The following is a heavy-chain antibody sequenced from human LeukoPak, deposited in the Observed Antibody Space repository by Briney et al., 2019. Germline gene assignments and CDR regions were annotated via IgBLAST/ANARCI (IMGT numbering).Heavy chain of an antibody. J-gene: IGHJ4*02. D-gene: IGHD4-17*01. V-gene: IGHV3-66*02. CDR2: IYSGGST. CDR1: GFTVSSNY. CDR3: ARDEYGDYYFDY. Sequence: GGSLRLSCAASGFTVSSNYMSWARQAPGKGLEWVSVIYSGGSTYYADSVKGRFTISRDNSKNTLYLQMNSLRAEDTAVYYCARDEYGDYYFDYWGQGTLVTVSS.